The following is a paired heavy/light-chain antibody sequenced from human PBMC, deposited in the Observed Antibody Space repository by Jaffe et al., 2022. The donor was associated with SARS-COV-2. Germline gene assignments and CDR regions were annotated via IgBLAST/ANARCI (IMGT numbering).Heavy chain of an antibody. CDR1: GFTFSGYG. CDR2: LSHDGRAE. CDR3: APTTDDYNYFFRH. Sequence: QVQLVESGGGVVRPGRSLRLSCVGSGFTFSGYGMHWVRQAPGKGLEWVAFLSHDGRAEYYADSVKGRFTVSRDNSKNTLYVQMNNLRIEDTAFYYCAPTTDDYNYFFRHWGQGTLVTVSS. V-gene: IGHV3-30*03. D-gene: IGHD4-4*01. J-gene: IGHJ4*02.
Light chain of an antibody. CDR1: NFGRRT. J-gene: IGLJ2*01. V-gene: IGLV3-21*01. CDR2: FDK. Sequence: SFVLTQPPSLSVAPDRTARITCAGDNFGRRTVHWYQQKPGQAPVLVIYFDKDRPSGVPERFSGSKSGNTATLTISRVEAGDEADYFCQVGDAISERVVFGGGTKLSVL. CDR3: QVGDAISERVV.